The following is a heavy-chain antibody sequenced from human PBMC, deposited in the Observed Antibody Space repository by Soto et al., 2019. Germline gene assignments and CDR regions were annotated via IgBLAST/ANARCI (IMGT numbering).Heavy chain of an antibody. D-gene: IGHD2-15*01. CDR3: AKDRITGYYSGGRCYSGYFDY. Sequence: GGSLRLSCAASGFTFSSYAMSWVRQAPGKGLEWVSAISGSGGSTYYADSVKGRFTISRDNSKNTLYLQMNSLRAEDTAVYYCAKDRITGYYSGGRCYSGYFDYGGQGTRVTVSS. J-gene: IGHJ4*02. CDR1: GFTFSSYA. V-gene: IGHV3-23*01. CDR2: ISGSGGST.